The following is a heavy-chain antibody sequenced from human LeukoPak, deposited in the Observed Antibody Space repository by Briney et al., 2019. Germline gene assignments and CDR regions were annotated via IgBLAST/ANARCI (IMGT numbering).Heavy chain of an antibody. CDR1: GGSISSGGYY. CDR2: IYYSGST. D-gene: IGHD3-10*01. CDR3: ARETMVRGVPTAFDY. V-gene: IGHV4-31*03. J-gene: IGHJ4*02. Sequence: SQTLSLTCTVSGGSISSGGYYWSWIRQHPGKGLEWTGYIYYSGSTYYNPSLKSRVTISVDTSKNQFSLKLSSVTAADTAVYYCARETMVRGVPTAFDYWGQGTLVTVSS.